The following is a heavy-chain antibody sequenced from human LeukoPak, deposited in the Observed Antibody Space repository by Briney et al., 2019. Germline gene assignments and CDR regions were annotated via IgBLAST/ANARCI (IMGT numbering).Heavy chain of an antibody. J-gene: IGHJ6*02. CDR2: INHSGST. CDR1: NGSFTGYY. D-gene: IGHD2-21*02. V-gene: IGHV4-34*01. CDR3: ASRGISASYCGGDCSFYYYYGMDV. Sequence: KASETLSLTCSVYNGSFTGYYWNWIRQPPGKGLEWIGEINHSGSTNYNPSLKSRVSISVDTSKNQFSLKLSSVTAADTAVYYCASRGISASYCGGDCSFYYYYGMDVWGQGTTVTVSS.